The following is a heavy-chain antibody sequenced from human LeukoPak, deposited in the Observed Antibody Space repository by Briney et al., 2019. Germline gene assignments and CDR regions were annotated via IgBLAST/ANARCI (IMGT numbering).Heavy chain of an antibody. V-gene: IGHV3-33*01. J-gene: IGHJ4*02. CDR2: IWYDGSNQ. CDR1: GFPFSSYG. D-gene: IGHD2-2*01. Sequence: SGGSLRLSCAASGFPFSSYGMHWVRQAPGKGLEWVAIIWYDGSNQYYADSVKGRFTISRDNSKNTLYLQMNSLRAEDTAVYYCARDYCSSFSCQDYWGQGTLATVSS. CDR3: ARDYCSSFSCQDY.